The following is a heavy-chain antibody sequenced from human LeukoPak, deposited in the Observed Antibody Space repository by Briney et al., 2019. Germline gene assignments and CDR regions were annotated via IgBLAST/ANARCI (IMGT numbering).Heavy chain of an antibody. D-gene: IGHD1-1*01. CDR3: AREADTGLDAFDI. CDR1: GFTVSSNY. V-gene: IGHV3-66*01. J-gene: IGHJ3*02. Sequence: PGGSLRLSCAASGFTVSSNYMTWVRQAPGKGLEWVSVIYSGGSTYYADCVKGRFTISRDNSKNTLYLQMNSLRAEDTAVYYCAREADTGLDAFDIWGQGTMVTVSS. CDR2: IYSGGST.